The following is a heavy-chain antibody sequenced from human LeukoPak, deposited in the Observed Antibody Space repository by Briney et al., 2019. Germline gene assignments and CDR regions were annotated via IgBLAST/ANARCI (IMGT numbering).Heavy chain of an antibody. CDR2: ISSSSGTL. CDR3: ARDQSSGWNVFDY. Sequence: GGSLRLSCAASGFTFGTYSMNWVRQAPGKGLEWVSYISSSSGTLYYADSVKGRFTISRDNAKNSLYLRVNNLRDEDTAVYYCARDQSSGWNVFDYWGQGTLVSVSS. J-gene: IGHJ4*02. CDR1: GFTFGTYS. D-gene: IGHD6-19*01. V-gene: IGHV3-48*02.